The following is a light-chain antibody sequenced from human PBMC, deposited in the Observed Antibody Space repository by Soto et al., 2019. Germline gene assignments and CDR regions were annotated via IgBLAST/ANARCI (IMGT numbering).Light chain of an antibody. CDR3: AAWDDSLNGVV. CDR2: SKN. V-gene: IGLV1-44*01. J-gene: IGLJ2*01. Sequence: QSVLTQPPSASGTPGQRVTISCSGSSSNIGSKTVNWYQQLPGTAPKLLIYSKNQRPSGVPDRFSGSKSGTSASLAISGLQSEDEADYYCAAWDDSLNGVVFGGGTKLIVL. CDR1: SSNIGSKT.